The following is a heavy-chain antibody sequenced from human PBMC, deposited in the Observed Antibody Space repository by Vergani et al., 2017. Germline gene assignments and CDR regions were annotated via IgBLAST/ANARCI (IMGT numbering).Heavy chain of an antibody. CDR2: IYHSGST. CDR1: GGSISSSNW. V-gene: IGHV4-4*03. CDR3: ARGYRDSSGYRPTSWYFDL. Sequence: QVQLQESGPGLVKPPGTLSLTCAVSGGSISSSNWWSWVRQPPGKGLEWIGEIYHSGSTHYNPSLKSRVTISVDKSKNQFSLKLSSVTAADTAVYYCARGYRDSSGYRPTSWYFDLWGRGTLVTVSS. D-gene: IGHD3-22*01. J-gene: IGHJ2*01.